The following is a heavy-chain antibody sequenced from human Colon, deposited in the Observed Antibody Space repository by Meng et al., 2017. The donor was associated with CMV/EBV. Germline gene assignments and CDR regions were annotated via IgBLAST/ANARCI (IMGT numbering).Heavy chain of an antibody. V-gene: IGHV4-34*01. J-gene: IGHJ4*02. Sequence: VDGGSFSGYYWSWIRQPPGKGLEWIGEINHSGSTNYNPSLKSRVTISVDTSKNQFSLKLSSVTAADTAVYYCARLATDVVPAALFDYWGQGTLVTVSS. CDR1: GGSFSGYY. CDR3: ARLATDVVPAALFDY. D-gene: IGHD2-2*01. CDR2: INHSGST.